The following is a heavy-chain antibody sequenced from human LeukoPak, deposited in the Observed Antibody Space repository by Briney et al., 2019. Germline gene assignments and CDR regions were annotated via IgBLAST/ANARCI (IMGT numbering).Heavy chain of an antibody. CDR1: GYVFTTYA. J-gene: IGHJ6*03. V-gene: IGHV7-4-1*02. CDR2: INTNTGSP. CDR3: ARAGLPIFYYYMDV. D-gene: IGHD5-18*01. Sequence: ASVKVSCKASGYVFTTYAMNWVRQAPGQGLEWMGWINTNTGSPTYAQGFTGRFVFSLDTSVTTAYLQISSLKAEDTAVYYCARAGLPIFYYYMDVWGKGTTVTVSS.